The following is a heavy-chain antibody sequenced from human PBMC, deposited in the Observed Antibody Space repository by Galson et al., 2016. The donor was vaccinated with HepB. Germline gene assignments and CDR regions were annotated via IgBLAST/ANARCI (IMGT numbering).Heavy chain of an antibody. CDR3: ARDRRHNYAFFDS. V-gene: IGHV3-48*02. D-gene: IGHD3-16*01. Sequence: SLRLSCAASGFSFSSYNMDWVRRAPGKGLEWVSYISRTGETFYYADSVKGRFTISRDNAKNLLYLQMNRLRDEDTAVYYCARDRRHNYAFFDSWGQGTPITVSS. CDR2: ISRTGETF. J-gene: IGHJ4*02. CDR1: GFSFSSYN.